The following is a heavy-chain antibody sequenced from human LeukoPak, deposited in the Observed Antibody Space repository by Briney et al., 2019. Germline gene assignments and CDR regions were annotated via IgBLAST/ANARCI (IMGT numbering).Heavy chain of an antibody. CDR3: ARLTYYDSSGYYIDY. CDR1: GGSIRSYY. Sequence: PSETLSLTCTVSGGSIRSYYWSWIRQPPGKGLEWIGYIYYSGITNYNPSLKSRVTISVDMSRNQFSLKLSSVTAADTAVYYCARLTYYDSSGYYIDYWGQGTLVTVSS. D-gene: IGHD3-22*01. J-gene: IGHJ4*02. V-gene: IGHV4-59*08. CDR2: IYYSGIT.